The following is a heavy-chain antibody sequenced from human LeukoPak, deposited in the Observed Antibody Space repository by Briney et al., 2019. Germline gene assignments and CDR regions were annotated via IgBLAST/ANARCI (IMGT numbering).Heavy chain of an antibody. CDR2: INPRGGST. V-gene: IGHV1-46*01. D-gene: IGHD1-26*01. CDR3: ATEPPRSYSGSRECYFDY. Sequence: ASVKVSCKAVGYTFSSYYMHWVRQAPGQGLEWMGIINPRGGSTSYAQKFQGRVTMTRDTSTSTVYMELSSLRSEDTAVYYCATEPPRSYSGSRECYFDYWGQGTLVTVSS. CDR1: GYTFSSYY. J-gene: IGHJ4*02.